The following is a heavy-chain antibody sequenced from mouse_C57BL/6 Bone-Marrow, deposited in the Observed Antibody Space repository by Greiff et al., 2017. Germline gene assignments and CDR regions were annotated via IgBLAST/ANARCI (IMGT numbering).Heavy chain of an antibody. V-gene: IGHV1-52*01. CDR1: GYTFTSYW. J-gene: IGHJ1*03. Sequence: QVQLQQSGAELVRPGSSVKLSCKASGYTFTSYWMHWVKQRPIQGLEWIGNIDPSDSETHYNQKFKDKATLTVDKSSSTAYMQLSSLTSEDSAVYYCARGGWDWYFDVWGTGTTVTVSS. CDR2: IDPSDSET. CDR3: ARGGWDWYFDV. D-gene: IGHD3-2*02.